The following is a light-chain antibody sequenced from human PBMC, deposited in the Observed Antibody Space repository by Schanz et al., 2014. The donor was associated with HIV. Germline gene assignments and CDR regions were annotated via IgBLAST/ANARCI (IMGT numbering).Light chain of an antibody. V-gene: IGLV2-14*03. J-gene: IGLJ1*01. CDR2: DVN. Sequence: QSALAQPASMSASPGQSITISCVGSGTDIGDDNYVSWYQHHPGTAPKLLIFDVNIRPSGVSDRFAGSKSGNTASLSISGLQAEDEADYYCSSYTSSSTCVFGTGTKLTVL. CDR1: GTDIGDDNY. CDR3: SSYTSSSTCV.